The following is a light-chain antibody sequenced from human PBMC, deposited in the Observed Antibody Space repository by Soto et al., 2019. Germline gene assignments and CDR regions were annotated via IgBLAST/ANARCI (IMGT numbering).Light chain of an antibody. CDR1: ISDVSGYNF. CDR3: SSYTSSNTYD. J-gene: IGLJ1*01. Sequence: QSALTQPASVSGSPGQSITISCTGTISDVSGYNFVSWYQQYPGKAPKLMIYDVSNRPSGVSNRFSGSKSGNTSSLTISGLQAEDEADYYCSSYTSSNTYDFGAGTKVTVL. V-gene: IGLV2-14*03. CDR2: DVS.